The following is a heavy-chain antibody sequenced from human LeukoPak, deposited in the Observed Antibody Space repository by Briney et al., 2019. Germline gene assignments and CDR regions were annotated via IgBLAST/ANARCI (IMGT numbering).Heavy chain of an antibody. CDR3: ARGHYYDSSGYYYAI. CDR2: ISSSGYTI. Sequence: PGGSLRLSCAASRFTFSDYYMSWIRQAPGKGLEWVSYISSSGYTIYYADSVKGRFTISRDNAKNSLYLQMNSLRAEDTAVYYCARGHYYDSSGYYYAIWGQGTMVTVSS. CDR1: RFTFSDYY. D-gene: IGHD3-22*01. V-gene: IGHV3-11*04. J-gene: IGHJ3*02.